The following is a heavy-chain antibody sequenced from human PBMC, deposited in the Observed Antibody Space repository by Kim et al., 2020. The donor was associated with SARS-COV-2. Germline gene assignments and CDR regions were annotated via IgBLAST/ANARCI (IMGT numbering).Heavy chain of an antibody. V-gene: IGHV1-18*04. CDR2: IGPYNGNT. CDR1: GYTFNSYG. J-gene: IGHJ6*02. Sequence: ASVKVSCKASGYTFNSYGISWVRQAPGQGLEWMGWIGPYNGNTNYAQKLQGRVTMTTDTSTSTADMELRSLRSDDTVVYYCARDTGRYSSSSEYYYYYGMDVWGQGTTVTVSS. CDR3: ARDTGRYSSSSEYYYYYGMDV. D-gene: IGHD6-6*01.